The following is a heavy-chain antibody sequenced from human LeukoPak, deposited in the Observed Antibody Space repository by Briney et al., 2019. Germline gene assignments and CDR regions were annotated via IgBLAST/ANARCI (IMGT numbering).Heavy chain of an antibody. CDR3: ARTKYSSSINYFDY. CDR2: IYPDDSDI. V-gene: IGHV5-51*01. J-gene: IGHJ4*02. Sequence: PGESLKISCKGSGYSFTSYWIGWVRQMPGKGLEWMGIIYPDDSDIRYSPSFQGQVTISADKSISTAYLQWRSLKASDTAMYYCARTKYSSSINYFDYWGQGTLVTVSS. D-gene: IGHD6-6*01. CDR1: GYSFTSYW.